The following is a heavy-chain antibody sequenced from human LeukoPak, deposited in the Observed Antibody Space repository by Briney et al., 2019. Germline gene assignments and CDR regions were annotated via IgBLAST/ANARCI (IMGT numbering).Heavy chain of an antibody. D-gene: IGHD6-13*01. Sequence: GGSLRLSCAASGFTFSSYAMSWVRQAPGRGLEWVSSISGSGGSVYYADSVKGRFTISRDNSKNTLFLQMNSLRADDTAVYYCARGPRYSFYWGQGTLVSVSS. CDR2: ISGSGGSV. CDR1: GFTFSSYA. CDR3: ARGPRYSFY. V-gene: IGHV3-23*01. J-gene: IGHJ4*02.